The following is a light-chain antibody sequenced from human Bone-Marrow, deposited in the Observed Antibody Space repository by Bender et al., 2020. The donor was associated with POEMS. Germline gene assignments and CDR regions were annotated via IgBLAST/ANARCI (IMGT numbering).Light chain of an antibody. CDR3: QSYDGSSVV. CDR2: EVS. V-gene: IGLV2-23*02. J-gene: IGLJ2*01. CDR1: TNDVGGYNL. Sequence: QSALTQPASVSGSPGQSITISCTGTTNDVGGYNLVSWYQQQPGKAPKVLIYEVSKRPSGVSNRFSGSKSGNTASLTISGLQAEDEADYYCQSYDGSSVVFGGGTKLTVL.